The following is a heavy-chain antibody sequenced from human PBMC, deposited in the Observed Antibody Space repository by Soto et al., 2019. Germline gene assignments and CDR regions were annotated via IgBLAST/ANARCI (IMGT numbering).Heavy chain of an antibody. CDR1: GGFISSYY. J-gene: IGHJ4*02. CDR3: ARDSSGYYYPGPFDY. D-gene: IGHD3-22*01. CDR2: IYYSGST. Sequence: SETLSLTCTVSGGFISSYYWSWIRQPPGKGLEWIGYIYYSGSTYYNPSLKSRVTISVDTSKNQFSLKLSSVTAADTAVYYCARDSSGYYYPGPFDYWGQGTLVTVSS. V-gene: IGHV4-59*12.